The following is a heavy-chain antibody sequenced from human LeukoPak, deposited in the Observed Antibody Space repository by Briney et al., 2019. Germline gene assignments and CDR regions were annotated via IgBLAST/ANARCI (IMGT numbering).Heavy chain of an antibody. J-gene: IGHJ5*02. CDR3: ARSGRNWFDP. D-gene: IGHD6-25*01. V-gene: IGHV4-59*12. CDR2: IYYSGST. CDR1: GGSISSYY. Sequence: PETLSLTCTVSGGSISSYYWSWIRQPPGKGLEWIGYIYYSGSTNYNPSLKSRVTISVDKSKNQFSLKLSSVTAADTAVYYCARSGRNWFDPWGQGTLVTVSS.